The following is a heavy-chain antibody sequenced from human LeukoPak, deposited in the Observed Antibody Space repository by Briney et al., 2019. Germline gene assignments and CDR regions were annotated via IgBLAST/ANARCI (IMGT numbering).Heavy chain of an antibody. J-gene: IGHJ3*02. CDR3: ARHEEWTVTTGKGAFDI. D-gene: IGHD4-17*01. CDR1: GGSISSYF. V-gene: IGHV4-59*08. CDR2: IYYSGST. Sequence: KPSETLSLTCIVSGGSISSYFWSWIRQPPGKGLRWIGYIYYSGSTNYNPSLKSRITISVDTSKNQFSLKLSSMTAADTAVYYCARHEEWTVTTGKGAFDIWGQGTMVTVSS.